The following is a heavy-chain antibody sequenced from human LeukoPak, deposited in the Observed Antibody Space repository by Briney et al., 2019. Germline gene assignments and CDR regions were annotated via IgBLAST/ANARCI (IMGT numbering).Heavy chain of an antibody. J-gene: IGHJ4*02. CDR3: ARDPDYYGSGTYFNHYFDY. Sequence: GGSLRLSCAVSGFTFSSYWMHWVRQVPGKGLVWVSRINGDGRSTSYADSVKGRFTISRDNAKNSVHLQMASLRDEDTAVYYCARDPDYYGSGTYFNHYFDYWGQGTLVTVSS. CDR2: INGDGRST. V-gene: IGHV3-74*01. D-gene: IGHD3-10*01. CDR1: GFTFSSYW.